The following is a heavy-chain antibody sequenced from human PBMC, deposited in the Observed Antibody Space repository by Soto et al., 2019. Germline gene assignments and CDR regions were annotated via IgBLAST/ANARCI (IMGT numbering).Heavy chain of an antibody. Sequence: PGGSLRLSCAASGFTFSSYAMSWVRQAPGKGLEWVSAISGSGGSTYYADSVKGRFTISRDNSKNTLYLQMNSLRAEDTAVYYCARVVVVVVAATQINWFDPWGQGTLVTVSS. J-gene: IGHJ5*02. D-gene: IGHD2-15*01. CDR2: ISGSGGST. CDR3: ARVVVVVVAATQINWFDP. V-gene: IGHV3-23*01. CDR1: GFTFSSYA.